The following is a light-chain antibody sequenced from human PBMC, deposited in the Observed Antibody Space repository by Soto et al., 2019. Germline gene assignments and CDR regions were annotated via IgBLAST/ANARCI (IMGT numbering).Light chain of an antibody. J-gene: IGKJ5*01. CDR3: HHSYSTLTIT. Sequence: INMTQSPYSLSASLGDRVTLPXRASRSISRYFNWYQQKPVXXTKLXXXAAXSLQSGVPSRFSGSGSGTDFTLNIINLQPADFETYYCHHSYSTLTITFGQGTRLEIK. CDR1: RSISRY. CDR2: AAX. V-gene: IGKV1-39*01.